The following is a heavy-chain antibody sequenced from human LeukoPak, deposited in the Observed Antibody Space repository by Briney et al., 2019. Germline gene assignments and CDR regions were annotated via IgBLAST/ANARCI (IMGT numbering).Heavy chain of an antibody. CDR1: GFTFSSYA. V-gene: IGHV3-21*01. D-gene: IGHD6-13*01. CDR3: ARDLGGRQHLVFEARYYYGMDV. CDR2: ISSSGGYI. J-gene: IGHJ6*02. Sequence: PGGSLRLSCTASGFTFSSYAMNWVRQAPGKGLEWVSSISSSGGYINYADSVKGRFAISRDNAKDALYLQMNSMRAEDTAVYYCARDLGGRQHLVFEARYYYGMDVWGQGTTVTVSS.